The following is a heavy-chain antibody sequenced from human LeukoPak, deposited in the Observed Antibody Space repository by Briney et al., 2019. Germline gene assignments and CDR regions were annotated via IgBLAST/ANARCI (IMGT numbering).Heavy chain of an antibody. Sequence: ASVKVSCKASGYTFTSYDINWVRQATGQGLEWMGWMNPNSGNTGYAQKFQGRVTMTRNTSISTAYMELSGLRSDDTAVYFCATLGYCTGTACYFDLIDFWGQGTRVTVSS. J-gene: IGHJ4*02. D-gene: IGHD2-2*01. V-gene: IGHV1-8*01. CDR1: GYTFTSYD. CDR2: MNPNSGNT. CDR3: ATLGYCTGTACYFDLIDF.